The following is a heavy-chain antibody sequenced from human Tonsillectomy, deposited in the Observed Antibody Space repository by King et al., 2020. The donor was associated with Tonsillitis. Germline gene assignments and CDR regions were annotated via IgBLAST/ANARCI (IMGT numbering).Heavy chain of an antibody. V-gene: IGHV4-34*01. CDR2: INHSGST. D-gene: IGHD3-3*01. Sequence: VQLQQWGAGLLKSSETLSLTCAVYGGSFSGYYWSWIRQPPGKGLEWIGEINHSGSTPYNPSLESRVTISVDKSKNKMSVRLGSVTAADTAMYYCARRGRAHDDPFDYWGQGTLVTVSS. CDR3: ARRGRAHDDPFDY. CDR1: GGSFSGYY. J-gene: IGHJ4*02.